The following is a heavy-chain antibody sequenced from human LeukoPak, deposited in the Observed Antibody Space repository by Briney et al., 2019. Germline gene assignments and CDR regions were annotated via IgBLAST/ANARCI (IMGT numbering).Heavy chain of an antibody. V-gene: IGHV3-30*02. J-gene: IGHJ5*02. CDR1: GFNYSSYG. CDR3: AKDTTPPKAGFDP. Sequence: GGSVTLLCAACGFNYSSYGMHWVRQAPGKGLEWVAFIRCERSNKYYADSVKGRFTISKDNSKNTLYLQMNSLRAEDTAVYYCAKDTTPPKAGFDPWGQGTLVTVSS. CDR2: IRCERSNK. D-gene: IGHD1-14*01.